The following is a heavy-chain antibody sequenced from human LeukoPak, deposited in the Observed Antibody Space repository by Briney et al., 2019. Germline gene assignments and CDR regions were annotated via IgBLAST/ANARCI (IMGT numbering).Heavy chain of an antibody. Sequence: GALRLSCAASGFTSSSYCMNWVRQAPGEGLEWVSSVSSGGRSIDLADSVKGRFTISRGNAKNSLYLQMSSLRAEDTAVYFCARDYFYCGGDCFVDYWGQGTLVTVSS. V-gene: IGHV3-21*01. CDR2: VSSGGRSI. J-gene: IGHJ4*02. CDR1: GFTSSSYC. CDR3: ARDYFYCGGDCFVDY. D-gene: IGHD2-21*02.